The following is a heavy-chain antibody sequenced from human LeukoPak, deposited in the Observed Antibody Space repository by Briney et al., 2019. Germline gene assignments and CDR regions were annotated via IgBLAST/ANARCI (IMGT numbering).Heavy chain of an antibody. V-gene: IGHV3-48*01. CDR1: GFTFSSYA. CDR2: ISSRSTTI. J-gene: IGHJ4*02. D-gene: IGHD6-6*01. Sequence: GGSLRLSCAASGFTFSSYAMSWVRQAPGKGLEWLSYISSRSTTIYYADSVKGRFTISRDNAKNSLYLQMNSLRPEDTAVYYCAGGESEYSSSGDFAYWGQGTLVTVSS. CDR3: AGGESEYSSSGDFAY.